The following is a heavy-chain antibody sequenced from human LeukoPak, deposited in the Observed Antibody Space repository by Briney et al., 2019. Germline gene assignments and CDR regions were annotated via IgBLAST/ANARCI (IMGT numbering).Heavy chain of an antibody. CDR3: ARRKTNGWSIDY. CDR2: IYSGGGT. D-gene: IGHD2-8*01. Sequence: PGGSLRLSCAASGFTVSSNYMSWGRQSPGKGLELVSIIYSGGGTFYADSVKGRFTISRDNSKNTVYLQMNSLRADDTAVYYCARRKTNGWSIDYWGQGTLVTVSS. V-gene: IGHV3-53*01. J-gene: IGHJ4*02. CDR1: GFTVSSNY.